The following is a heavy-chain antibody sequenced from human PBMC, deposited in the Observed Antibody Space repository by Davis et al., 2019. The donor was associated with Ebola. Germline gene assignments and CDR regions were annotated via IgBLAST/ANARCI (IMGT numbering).Heavy chain of an antibody. CDR2: IFSSDQT. J-gene: IGHJ4*02. D-gene: IGHD3-16*01. Sequence: SGPTLVKPTETLTLTCTVSGFSLSDSRMGVSWIRQPPGRALQWLGNIFSSDQTLYSTSLKNRLTISKDTTKSQVILTMTNMDPVDTATYYCARLSDYVRSSWRLDHFDYWGPGTLVTVSS. V-gene: IGHV2-26*01. CDR1: GFSLSDSRMG. CDR3: ARLSDYVRSSWRLDHFDY.